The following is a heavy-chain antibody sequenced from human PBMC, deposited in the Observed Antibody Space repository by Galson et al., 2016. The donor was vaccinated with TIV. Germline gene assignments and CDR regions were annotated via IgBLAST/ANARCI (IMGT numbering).Heavy chain of an antibody. J-gene: IGHJ4*02. Sequence: SVKVSCKASGYSFTGYFIHWVRQPPGQGLEWTGWTNANTGGTISAQKIQGRLTITTDTSISTAYMELPRLTYDDTAVYYCARSYYYGSGSGVDYWGQGTLVTVSS. CDR2: TNANTGGT. CDR1: GYSFTGYF. D-gene: IGHD3-10*01. CDR3: ARSYYYGSGSGVDY. V-gene: IGHV1-2*02.